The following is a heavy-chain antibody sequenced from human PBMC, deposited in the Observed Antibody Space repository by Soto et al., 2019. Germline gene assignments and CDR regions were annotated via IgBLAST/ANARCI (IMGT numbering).Heavy chain of an antibody. CDR2: VIPILGMA. Sequence: QVQLVQSGAEVKKPGSSVKVSCEASGGTFSSYSFSWVRQAPGQGLEWMGRVIPILGMANYAQKFQGRVTISADKSKRTVYMELSSLRSEDTAVYYCARGGAVVVPGAVDRHTWFDPWGQGTLVTVSS. D-gene: IGHD2-2*01. CDR1: GGTFSSYS. CDR3: ARGGAVVVPGAVDRHTWFDP. J-gene: IGHJ5*02. V-gene: IGHV1-69*02.